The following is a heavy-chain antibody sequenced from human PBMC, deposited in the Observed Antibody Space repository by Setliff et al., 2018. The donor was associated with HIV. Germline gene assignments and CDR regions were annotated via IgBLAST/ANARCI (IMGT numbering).Heavy chain of an antibody. CDR3: ARDFGGYCSSMSCPGLFDP. Sequence: GASVKVSCKASGYTFTGYYMHWVRQAPGQGLEWMGWINPNSGGTTYAQKFWGRVTITTHESTSTAYMELSSLRSEDTAVYYCARDFGGYCSSMSCPGLFDPWGQGTLVTVSS. D-gene: IGHD2-2*01. J-gene: IGHJ5*02. CDR2: INPNSGGT. V-gene: IGHV1-2*02. CDR1: GYTFTGYY.